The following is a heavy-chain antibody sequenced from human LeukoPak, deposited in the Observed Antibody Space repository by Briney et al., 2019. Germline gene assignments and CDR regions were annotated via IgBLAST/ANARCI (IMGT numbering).Heavy chain of an antibody. V-gene: IGHV7-4-1*02. D-gene: IGHD5-24*01. CDR1: GYTFTSYA. Sequence: ASVKVSCKASGYTFTSYAMNWVRQAPGQGLEWMGWINTNTGNPTYAQGFTGRFVFSLDTSVSTAYLQISSLKAEDTAVYYCARVEDSYPYYYYGMDVWGQGTTVTVSS. CDR2: INTNTGNP. J-gene: IGHJ6*02. CDR3: ARVEDSYPYYYYGMDV.